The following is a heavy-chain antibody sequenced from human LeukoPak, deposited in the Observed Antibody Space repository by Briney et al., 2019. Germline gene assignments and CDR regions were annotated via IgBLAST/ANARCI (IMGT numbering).Heavy chain of an antibody. CDR3: ARDPYGDAYAGGLDF. CDR1: GYSFSGYY. J-gene: IGHJ4*02. CDR2: INPKSGAT. D-gene: IGHD3-16*01. V-gene: IGHV1-2*02. Sequence: ASVKVSCKASGYSFSGYYIHWVRQAPGQGLEWMGWINPKSGATKYAQKFQGRVTMTRDTSISTAYLDLSSLRSDDTAIYYCARDPYGDAYAGGLDFWGQGTLVTVSS.